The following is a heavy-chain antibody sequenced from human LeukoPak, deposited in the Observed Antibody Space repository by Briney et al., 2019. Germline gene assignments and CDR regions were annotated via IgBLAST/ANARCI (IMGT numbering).Heavy chain of an antibody. J-gene: IGHJ5*02. D-gene: IGHD1-14*01. Sequence: SQTLSLTCTVSGGSISSGGYYWSWIRQHPGKGLEWIGYIYYSGSTYYNPSLKSRVTISVDTSKNQFSLKLSSVTAADTAVYYCARGQGLRNPYNWFDPWGQGTLVTVSS. CDR3: ARGQGLRNPYNWFDP. CDR1: GGSISSGGYY. CDR2: IYYSGST. V-gene: IGHV4-31*03.